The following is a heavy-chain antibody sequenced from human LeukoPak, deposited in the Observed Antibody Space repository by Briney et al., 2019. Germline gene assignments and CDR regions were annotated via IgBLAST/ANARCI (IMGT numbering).Heavy chain of an antibody. CDR2: ISGSGGST. CDR1: GFTFSSYA. Sequence: AGGSLRLSCAASGFTFSSYAMSWVRQAPGKGLEWVSAISGSGGSTYYADSVKGRFTISRDNSKNTLYLQMNSLRAEDTAVYYCAKRSYGFSYYFDYWGQGTLVTVSS. D-gene: IGHD5-18*01. J-gene: IGHJ4*02. V-gene: IGHV3-23*01. CDR3: AKRSYGFSYYFDY.